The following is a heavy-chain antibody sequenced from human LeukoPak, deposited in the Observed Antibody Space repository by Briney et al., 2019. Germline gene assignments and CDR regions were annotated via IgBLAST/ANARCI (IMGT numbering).Heavy chain of an antibody. D-gene: IGHD1-26*01. CDR2: ISYDGSNK. CDR1: GFTFSSYA. Sequence: GGSLRLSCAASGFTFSSYAMHWVRQAPGKGLEWVAVISYDGSNKYYADSVKGRFTISRDNSKNTLYLQMNSLRAEDTAVYYCAKDWLRWELQGLIGYWGQGTLVTVSS. J-gene: IGHJ4*02. CDR3: AKDWLRWELQGLIGY. V-gene: IGHV3-30*04.